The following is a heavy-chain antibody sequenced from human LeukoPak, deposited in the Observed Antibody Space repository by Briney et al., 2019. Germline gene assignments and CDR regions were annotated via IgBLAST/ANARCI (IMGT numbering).Heavy chain of an antibody. Sequence: KPSETLSLTCTVSGGSISTYYWSWIRQPAGRGLEWIGRIYTSGSTNYNPSLKSRVTMSVDTSKNQFSLKLSSVTAADTAVYYCAREEGQMARGLDPWGQGALVTVSS. CDR2: IYTSGST. CDR1: GGSISTYY. D-gene: IGHD5-24*01. J-gene: IGHJ5*02. V-gene: IGHV4-4*07. CDR3: AREEGQMARGLDP.